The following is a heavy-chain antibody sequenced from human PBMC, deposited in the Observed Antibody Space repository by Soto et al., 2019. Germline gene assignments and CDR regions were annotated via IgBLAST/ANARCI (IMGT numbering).Heavy chain of an antibody. Sequence: PSETLSLTCTVSGGSISGYYWSWIRQPPGKRLEWIGYIYYTGSTNYNPSLRSRVTISIDTSKNQFSLKLSSVTAADTAVYYCARGEVLRGVISHFDYWGQGTLVTVSS. D-gene: IGHD3-10*01. J-gene: IGHJ4*02. V-gene: IGHV4-59*12. CDR2: IYYTGST. CDR3: ARGEVLRGVISHFDY. CDR1: GGSISGYY.